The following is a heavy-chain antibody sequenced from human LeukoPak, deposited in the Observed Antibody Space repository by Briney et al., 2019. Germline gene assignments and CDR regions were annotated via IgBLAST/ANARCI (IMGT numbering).Heavy chain of an antibody. J-gene: IGHJ4*02. D-gene: IGHD6-13*01. CDR2: INHSGST. Sequence: SETLSLTCTVSGYSISSGYYWSWIRQPPGKGLEWIGEINHSGSTNYNPSLKSRVTISVDTSKNQFSLKLSSVTAADTAVYYCAGAGIAAAGSGGDYWGQGTLVTVSS. V-gene: IGHV4-38-2*02. CDR3: AGAGIAAAGSGGDY. CDR1: GYSISSGYY.